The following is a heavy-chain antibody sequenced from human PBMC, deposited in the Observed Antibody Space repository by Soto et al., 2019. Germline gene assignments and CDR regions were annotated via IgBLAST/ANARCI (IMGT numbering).Heavy chain of an antibody. V-gene: IGHV4-30-4*01. CDR1: GGSISSGDYY. CDR2: IYYSGST. J-gene: IGHJ4*02. CDR3: ARDRTSVWIHYYFDY. D-gene: IGHD5-12*01. Sequence: QVQLQESGPGLVKPSQTLSLTCTVSGGSISSGDYYWSWIRQPPGKGLEWIGYIYYSGSTYYNPSLKGRFSISVDTSKNQFSLRLSSVTAADTAVYYWARDRTSVWIHYYFDYWGQGTLVTVSS.